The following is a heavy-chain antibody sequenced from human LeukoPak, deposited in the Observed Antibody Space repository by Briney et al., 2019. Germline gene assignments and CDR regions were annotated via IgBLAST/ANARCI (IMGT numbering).Heavy chain of an antibody. V-gene: IGHV3-48*03. D-gene: IGHD3-10*01. J-gene: IGHJ4*02. CDR2: ISSSGSTK. Sequence: GGSLRLSCAASGFIFSNYEMNWVRQAPGKGLEWVSYISSSGSTKYYADSVRGRFTISRDNSKNTLYLQMNSLRAEDTAVYYCAKGAYGSGSYYKSGSDYWGQGTLVTVSS. CDR1: GFIFSNYE. CDR3: AKGAYGSGSYYKSGSDY.